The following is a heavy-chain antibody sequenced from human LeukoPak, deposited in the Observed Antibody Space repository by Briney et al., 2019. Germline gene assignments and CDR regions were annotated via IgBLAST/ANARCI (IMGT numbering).Heavy chain of an antibody. Sequence: GGSLRLSCAASGFTFDDDAMHWVRQAPGKGLEWVSGISWNSGSIGYADSVKGRFTISRDNAKNSLYLQMNSLRAEDTALYYCAKAGYSSSWHVYYFDYWGQGTLVTVSS. J-gene: IGHJ4*02. D-gene: IGHD6-13*01. CDR2: ISWNSGSI. V-gene: IGHV3-9*01. CDR1: GFTFDDDA. CDR3: AKAGYSSSWHVYYFDY.